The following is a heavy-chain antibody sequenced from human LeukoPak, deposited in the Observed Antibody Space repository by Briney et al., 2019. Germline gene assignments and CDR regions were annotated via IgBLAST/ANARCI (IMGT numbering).Heavy chain of an antibody. J-gene: IGHJ4*02. CDR2: IYYSGST. D-gene: IGHD3-10*01. CDR3: ARDRGGGFDY. V-gene: IGHV4-61*01. Sequence: SETLSLTCTVSGYSISSGYYWSWIRQPPGKGLEWIGYIYYSGSTNYNPSLKSRVTISVDTSKNQFSLKLSSVTAADTAVYYCARDRGGGFDYWGQGTLVTVSS. CDR1: GYSISSGYY.